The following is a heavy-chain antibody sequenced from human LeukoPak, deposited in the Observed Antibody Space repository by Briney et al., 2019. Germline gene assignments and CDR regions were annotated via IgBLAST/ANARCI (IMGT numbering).Heavy chain of an antibody. CDR2: ISSSSNTI. CDR3: ARDLHAFDI. CDR1: GFTFSSYS. J-gene: IGHJ3*02. Sequence: GGSLRLSCTASGFTFSSYSMNWVRQAPGKGLEWVSYISSSSNTIYYADSVKGRFTISRDNAKNTLYLQMNSLRAEDTAVYYCARDLHAFDIWGQGTMVTVSS. V-gene: IGHV3-48*04.